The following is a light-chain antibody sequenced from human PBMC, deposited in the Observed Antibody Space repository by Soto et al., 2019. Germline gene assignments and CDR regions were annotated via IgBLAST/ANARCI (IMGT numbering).Light chain of an antibody. CDR1: NSNVGNNT. J-gene: IGLJ3*02. CDR3: AAWDDGLNGWL. V-gene: IGLV1-44*01. CDR2: ANN. Sequence: SPGQRVTISCSGSNSNVGNNTVNWYQQFPGTSPRLLIEANNQRASGVPDRFSGSKSANSASLAISGLKSEDEADYYCAAWDDGLNGWLFGGGTKVTVL.